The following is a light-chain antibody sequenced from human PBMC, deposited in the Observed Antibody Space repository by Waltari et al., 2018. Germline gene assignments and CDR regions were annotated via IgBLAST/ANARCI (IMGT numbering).Light chain of an antibody. CDR3: FSYGGSNNRWL. CDR2: GVT. V-gene: IGLV2-8*01. Sequence: QSALTQPPSASGSPGQSVTISCTGTSSDVGGYNYVSWYQQHPGKAPKLMIYGVTKRPPGVPDRFSGSKPGNTASRTGSGLQAEDEADYYCFSYGGSNNRWLFGGGTKLTVL. CDR1: SSDVGGYNY. J-gene: IGLJ3*02.